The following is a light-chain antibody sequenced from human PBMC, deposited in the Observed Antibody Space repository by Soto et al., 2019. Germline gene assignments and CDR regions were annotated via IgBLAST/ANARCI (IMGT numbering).Light chain of an antibody. V-gene: IGKV1-39*01. J-gene: IGKJ1*01. CDR3: LQDHDDSWT. CDR2: AAS. CDR1: QSISSY. Sequence: DIQMTQSPSSLSASVGDRVTITCRASQSISSYLNWYQQKPGKAPKLLIYAASSLQSGVPSRFSGSGSGTDFTLTISSLQPEDFATYYCLQDHDDSWTFGQGTKV.